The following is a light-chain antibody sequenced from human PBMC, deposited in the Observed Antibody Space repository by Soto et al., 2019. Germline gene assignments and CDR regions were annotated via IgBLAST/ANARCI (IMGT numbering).Light chain of an antibody. Sequence: EVVLTQSPATLSLSPGATATLSCRATQRVSTYLAWYQQKPGQAPRLLIYGASTRATGIPTRFSGRGSGTEFTLTISSLQSGDFAVYYCQQYNNWPPWTFGQGTKVDIK. CDR1: QRVSTY. CDR3: QQYNNWPPWT. V-gene: IGKV3-15*01. J-gene: IGKJ1*01. CDR2: GAS.